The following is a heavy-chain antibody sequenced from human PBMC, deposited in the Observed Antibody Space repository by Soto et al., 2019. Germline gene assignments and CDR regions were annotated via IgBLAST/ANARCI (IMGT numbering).Heavy chain of an antibody. Sequence: GGSLRLSCVASGFSVSANYMTWMRQAPGKGLEWVSVIHGGGNTYYADSVKGRFTISRDNSKNTWYLQMNSLRPEDTAVYYCARDGGDLAAAGPYYYGMDVWGQGTTVTVSS. CDR3: ARDGGDLAAAGPYYYGMDV. J-gene: IGHJ6*02. V-gene: IGHV3-66*02. D-gene: IGHD6-13*01. CDR2: IHGGGNT. CDR1: GFSVSANY.